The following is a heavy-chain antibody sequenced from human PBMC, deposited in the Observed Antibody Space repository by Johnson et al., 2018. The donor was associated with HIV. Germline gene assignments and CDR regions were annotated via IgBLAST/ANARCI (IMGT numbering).Heavy chain of an antibody. CDR3: ARDQVVEMATIIGDDAFDI. CDR1: GFTFSSYA. J-gene: IGHJ3*02. D-gene: IGHD5-24*01. V-gene: IGHV3-30-3*01. Sequence: QMQLVESGGGVVQPGRSLRLSCAASGFTFSSYAMHWVRQAPGKGLEWVAVISYDGSNKYYADSVKGRFTLSRDNSKNTLYLQMNSLRAEDTAVYYCARDQVVEMATIIGDDAFDIWGQGTMVTVSS. CDR2: ISYDGSNK.